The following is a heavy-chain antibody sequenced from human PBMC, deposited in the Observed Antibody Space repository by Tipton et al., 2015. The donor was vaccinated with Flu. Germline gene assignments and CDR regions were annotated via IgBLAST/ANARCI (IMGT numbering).Heavy chain of an antibody. CDR1: GFTFSTYW. D-gene: IGHD3-22*01. CDR3: ARANDGVYDSSGYSLAS. CDR2: INTDGTTT. V-gene: IGHV3-74*01. Sequence: SLRLSCAASGFTFSTYWMHWVRQAPGKGLVWVSRINTDGTTTNYADSVKGRFTISRDNAKSTLYLQMNSLRAEDTALYYCARANDGVYDSSGYSLASWGQGTLVTVSS. J-gene: IGHJ4*02.